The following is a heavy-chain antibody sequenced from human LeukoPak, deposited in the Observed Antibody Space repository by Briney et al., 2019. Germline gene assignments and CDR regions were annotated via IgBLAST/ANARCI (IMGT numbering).Heavy chain of an antibody. CDR2: ISSSSSYI. CDR3: AKGLEYYYSGMDV. CDR1: GFTFSSYS. Sequence: GGSLGLSCAASGFTFSSYSMNWVRQAPGKGLEWVSSISSSSSYIYYADSVKGRFTISRDNAKNSLYLQMNSLRAEDTAVYYCAKGLEYYYSGMDVWARGTTVTVSS. J-gene: IGHJ6*02. V-gene: IGHV3-21*01.